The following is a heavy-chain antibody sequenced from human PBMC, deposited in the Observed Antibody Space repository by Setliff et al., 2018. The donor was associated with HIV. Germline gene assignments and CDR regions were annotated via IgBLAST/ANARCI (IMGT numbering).Heavy chain of an antibody. V-gene: IGHV1-18*01. CDR2: ISTYNGNT. D-gene: IGHD6-13*01. CDR3: ARGAWYTSSWYSSRYLDV. J-gene: IGHJ6*03. CDR1: GYTFTSYS. Sequence: ASVKVSCKASGYTFTSYSINWVRQAPGQGLEWMGWISTYNGNTDYAQKLQGRVTMTTDTSTSTAYMELSSLRSEDTAVYYCARGAWYTSSWYSSRYLDVWGKGTTVTVSS.